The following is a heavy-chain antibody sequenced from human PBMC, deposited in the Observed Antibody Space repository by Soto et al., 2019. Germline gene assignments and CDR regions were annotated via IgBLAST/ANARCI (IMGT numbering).Heavy chain of an antibody. Sequence: QVQLVESGGGVVQPGRSLRLSCAASGFTFSSYGMHWVRQAPGKGLEWVAVISYDGSNKYYADSVKGRFTISRDNSKNTLYLHMNSLRAEDAAGYYCAKGADDEDYSFGYGGQGTLVAVCS. V-gene: IGHV3-30*18. CDR2: ISYDGSNK. D-gene: IGHD3-3*01. CDR3: AKGADDEDYSFGY. CDR1: GFTFSSYG. J-gene: IGHJ4*02.